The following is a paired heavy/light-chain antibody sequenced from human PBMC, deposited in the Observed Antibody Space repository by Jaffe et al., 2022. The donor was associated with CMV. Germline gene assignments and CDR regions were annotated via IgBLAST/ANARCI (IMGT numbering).Heavy chain of an antibody. D-gene: IGHD2-2*01. V-gene: IGHV4-31*03. Sequence: QVQLQESGPRLVKPSQTLSLTCTVSGGSISSGGDYWSWIRQLPGKGLDWIGYISYSGSTSYIPSLKSRVTISVDTSKSQFSLKLSPVTAADTAVYYCARGQYCGSTSCYLDYWGQGTLVTVSS. CDR2: ISYSGST. CDR1: GGSISSGGDY. J-gene: IGHJ4*02. CDR3: ARGQYCGSTSCYLDY.
Light chain of an antibody. CDR2: QDN. CDR3: QAWDSSTVV. CDR1: KLGNTY. Sequence: SYELTQPPSVSVSPGQTASITCSGDKLGNTYACWYQQKPGQSPVLVIYQDNKRPSGIPERFSGSNSGNTAALTISGTQAMDEADYYCQAWDSSTVVFGGGTKLTVL. V-gene: IGLV3-1*01. J-gene: IGLJ2*01.